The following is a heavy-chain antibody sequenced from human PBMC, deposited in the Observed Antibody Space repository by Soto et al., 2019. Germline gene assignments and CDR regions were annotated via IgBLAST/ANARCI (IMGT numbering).Heavy chain of an antibody. V-gene: IGHV1-69*02. D-gene: IGHD2-2*01. J-gene: IGHJ6*03. CDR2: IIPILGMA. CDR3: ARGFACSSTSCYVRYYYYYMDV. CDR1: GGTFSSYT. Sequence: SVKVSCKASGGTFSSYTISWVPQAPGQGLEWMGRIIPILGMANYAQKFQGRVTITADKSTSTAYMELSSLRSEDTAVYYCARGFACSSTSCYVRYYYYYMDVWGKGTTVTVSS.